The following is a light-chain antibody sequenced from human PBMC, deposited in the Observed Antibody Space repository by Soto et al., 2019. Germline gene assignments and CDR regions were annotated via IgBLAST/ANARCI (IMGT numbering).Light chain of an antibody. CDR3: SSHTSSSTVYV. Sequence: QSVLTQPASVSGSPGQSITISCTGTISDVGTDNYVSWYQQHPGQAPKLMIYEVNNRPSGVSNRFSGSKSGNTASLTISGLQAEDEADYYCSSHTSSSTVYVFGTGTNLTVL. J-gene: IGLJ1*01. CDR1: ISDVGTDNY. CDR2: EVN. V-gene: IGLV2-14*01.